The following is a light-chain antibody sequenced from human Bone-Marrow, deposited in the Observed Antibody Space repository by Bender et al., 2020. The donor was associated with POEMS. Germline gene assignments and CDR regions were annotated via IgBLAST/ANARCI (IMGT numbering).Light chain of an antibody. CDR2: TDN. J-gene: IGLJ3*02. V-gene: IGLV1-44*01. CDR3: NSYTSSRTLV. Sequence: QSVLAQPPSLSGTPGQRVTISCSGGRSNIGRNPVNWYRQLPGAPPQVLIQTDNGRPSGIPDRFSGFKSGNTATLTISGLQADDEADYYCNSYTSSRTLVFGGGTKVTVL. CDR1: RSNIGRNP.